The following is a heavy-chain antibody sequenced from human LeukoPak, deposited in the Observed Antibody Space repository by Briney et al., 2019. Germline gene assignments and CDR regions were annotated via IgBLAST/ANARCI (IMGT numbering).Heavy chain of an antibody. CDR1: GFTFSGYG. Sequence: GGSLRLSCAASGFTFSGYGMHWVRQAPGKGLEWVAVIWYDGSNKYYADSVKGRFTISRDNSKNTLYLQMNSLRAEDTAVYYCARDGGSYFFDYWGQGTLVTVSS. J-gene: IGHJ4*02. CDR2: IWYDGSNK. V-gene: IGHV3-33*01. D-gene: IGHD1-26*01. CDR3: ARDGGSYFFDY.